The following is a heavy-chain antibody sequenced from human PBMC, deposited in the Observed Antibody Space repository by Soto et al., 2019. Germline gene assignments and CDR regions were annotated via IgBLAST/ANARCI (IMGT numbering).Heavy chain of an antibody. CDR3: ASGRARDYSDYGMDV. CDR1: GGSFSVYY. J-gene: IGHJ6*02. V-gene: IGHV4-34*01. CDR2: INHSGST. Sequence: AAETLSLTCAGYGGSFSVYYWSLIRQPPGKGLEWIGEINHSGSTNYNPSLKSRVTISVDTSKNQFSLKLSSVTAADTDVYYCASGRARDYSDYGMDVWGQGNPVTVSS.